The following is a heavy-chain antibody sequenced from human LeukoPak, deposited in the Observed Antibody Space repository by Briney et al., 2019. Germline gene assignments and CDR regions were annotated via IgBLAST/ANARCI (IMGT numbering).Heavy chain of an antibody. D-gene: IGHD5-18*01. CDR2: IYYSGST. CDR3: ATSTRGIQLWSNFDY. Sequence: SETLSLTCTVSGGSISSSSYYWGWIRQPPGKGLEWIGSIYYSGSTYYNPSLKSRVTISVDTSKNQFSLKLSSVTAADTAVYYCATSTRGIQLWSNFDYWGQGTLVTVSS. V-gene: IGHV4-39*07. J-gene: IGHJ4*02. CDR1: GGSISSSSYY.